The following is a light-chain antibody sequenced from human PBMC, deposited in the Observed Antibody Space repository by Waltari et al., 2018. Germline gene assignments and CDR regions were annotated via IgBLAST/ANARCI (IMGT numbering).Light chain of an antibody. CDR2: KGS. CDR1: SGSVPPTSY. J-gene: IGLJ3*02. Sequence: QTVVTQEPSLSVSPGGTVPVTCALTSGSVPPTSYAPWYQQTPGQPPRTLVYKGSSRSSGVPDRFSGSILGNKAALTITGAQADDESNYYCSLYMGSGIWVFGGGTKLTVL. CDR3: SLYMGSGIWV. V-gene: IGLV8-61*01.